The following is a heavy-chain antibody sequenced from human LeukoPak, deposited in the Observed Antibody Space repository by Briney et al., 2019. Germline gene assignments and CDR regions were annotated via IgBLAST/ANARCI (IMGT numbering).Heavy chain of an antibody. J-gene: IGHJ4*02. CDR2: IRYDGTNK. D-gene: IGHD3-10*01. CDR1: GFTFSNYG. Sequence: GGSLRLSCAASGFTFSNYGMHRVRQAPGKGLEWVAFIRYDGTNKDYADSVKGRFTISRDNSKSTLFLQMNSLRTEDTAVYYCAKDPHYYGSGRKYYFDYWGQGTLVTVSS. V-gene: IGHV3-30*02. CDR3: AKDPHYYGSGRKYYFDY.